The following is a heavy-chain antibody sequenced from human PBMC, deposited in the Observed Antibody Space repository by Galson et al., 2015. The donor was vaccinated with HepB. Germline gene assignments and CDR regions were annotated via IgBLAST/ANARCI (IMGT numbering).Heavy chain of an antibody. V-gene: IGHV4-34*01. CDR1: GGSFSGYY. CDR2: INHSGST. Sequence: ETLSLTCAVYGGSFSGYYWSWIRQPPGKGLEWIGEINHSGSTNYNPSLKSRVTISVDTSKNQFSLKLSSVTAADTAVYYCAWRSSRLRDLGLWFDPWGQGTLVTVSS. CDR3: AWRSSRLRDLGLWFDP. D-gene: IGHD5-12*01. J-gene: IGHJ5*02.